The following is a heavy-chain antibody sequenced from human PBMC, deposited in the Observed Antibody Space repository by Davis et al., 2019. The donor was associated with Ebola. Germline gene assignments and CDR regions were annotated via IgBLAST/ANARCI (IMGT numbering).Heavy chain of an antibody. J-gene: IGHJ5*02. V-gene: IGHV1-3*01. CDR2: INAGNGNT. CDR3: ARDVGALSVFGVGSVYFPS. D-gene: IGHD3-3*01. CDR1: GYKFTDYP. Sequence: ASVTVSCKVSGYKFTDYPTHWVRQAPGQRLEWVGWINAGNGNTKYSQKFQGRVTITRDTSASTAYMELSSLRSEDTAVYYCARDVGALSVFGVGSVYFPSWGQGTLVTVSS.